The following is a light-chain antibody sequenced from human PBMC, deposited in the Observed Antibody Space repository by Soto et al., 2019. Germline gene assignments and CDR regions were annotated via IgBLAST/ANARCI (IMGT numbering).Light chain of an antibody. J-gene: IGKJ1*01. CDR2: GAS. V-gene: IGKV3-15*01. CDR1: QSVGSN. Sequence: ETVMTQSPATLSVSPGDRATLSCRASQSVGSNLAWYQRKPGQPPRLLIYGASTRAAGIPARFSGGGSGTEFTLTISSLQSEDFAVYYCHQYNIWPPWTFGQGTKVESK. CDR3: HQYNIWPPWT.